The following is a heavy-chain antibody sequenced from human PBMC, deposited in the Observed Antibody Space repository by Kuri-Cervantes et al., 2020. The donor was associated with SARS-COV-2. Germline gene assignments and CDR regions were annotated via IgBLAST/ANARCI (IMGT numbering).Heavy chain of an antibody. CDR3: ARAFLRGGSDY. CDR1: GFTFSNYW. J-gene: IGHJ4*02. V-gene: IGHV3-74*01. Sequence: GGSLRLSCAASGFTFSNYWMHWVRQAPGKRLVWVSRTNTDGSSTSYADSVKGRFTISRDNAKNTLYLQMNSLRAEDTAVYYCARAFLRGGSDYWGQGTLVTVSS. CDR2: TNTDGSST. D-gene: IGHD1-26*01.